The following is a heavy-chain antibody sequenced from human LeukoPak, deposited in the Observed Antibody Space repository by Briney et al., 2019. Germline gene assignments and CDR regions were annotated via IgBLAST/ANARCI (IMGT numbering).Heavy chain of an antibody. CDR2: ISGTGATT. Sequence: GGSLRLSCAASGFTFTTYAMTWVRQAPGKGLEWVSAISGTGATTYYAGSVKGRFTISRDNSKNTLYLQMNTLRAEDTAVYYCANNLPIAVAGTGYGAFDLWGQGTMVTVSS. J-gene: IGHJ3*01. V-gene: IGHV3-23*01. CDR1: GFTFTTYA. D-gene: IGHD6-19*01. CDR3: ANNLPIAVAGTGYGAFDL.